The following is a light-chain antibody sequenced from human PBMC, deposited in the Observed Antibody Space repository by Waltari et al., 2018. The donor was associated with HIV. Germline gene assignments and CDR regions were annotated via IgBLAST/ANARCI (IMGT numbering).Light chain of an antibody. CDR1: QSLTAN. CDR2: GAS. J-gene: IGKJ2*01. CDR3: QQNIHWPPYT. Sequence: LTQSPATLSVSPGERVTLPCRASQSLTANLAWYQQRPGQAPRLLYGASSRATDIPARFTGSGSGTDYALTISSVQSEDSAVYYCQQNIHWPPYTFGQGTKL. V-gene: IGKV3-15*01.